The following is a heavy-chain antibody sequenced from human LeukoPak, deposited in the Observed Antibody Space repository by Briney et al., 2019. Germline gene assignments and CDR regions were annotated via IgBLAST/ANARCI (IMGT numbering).Heavy chain of an antibody. V-gene: IGHV1-18*01. CDR2: ISAYNGNT. CDR1: GYTFTSYG. Sequence: GASVKVSCKASGYTFTSYGISWVRQAPGQGLEWMGWISAYNGNTNYAQKLQGRVTMTTDTSTSTAYMELRSLRSDDTAVYYCARVWSTGYSYGTNWFDPWGQGTLVTVSS. CDR3: ARVWSTGYSYGTNWFDP. J-gene: IGHJ5*02. D-gene: IGHD5-18*01.